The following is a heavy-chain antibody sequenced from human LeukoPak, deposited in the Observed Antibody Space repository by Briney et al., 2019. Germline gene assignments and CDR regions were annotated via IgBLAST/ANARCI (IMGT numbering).Heavy chain of an antibody. J-gene: IGHJ4*02. V-gene: IGHV4-59*01. D-gene: IGHD2-2*01. CDR1: GGSISSYY. Sequence: SETLSPTCTVSGGSISSYYWSWIRQPPGKGLEWIGYIYYSGSTNYNPSLKSRVTISVDTSKNQFSLKLSSVTAADTAVYYCARGMYHFDYWGQGTLVTVSS. CDR2: IYYSGST. CDR3: ARGMYHFDY.